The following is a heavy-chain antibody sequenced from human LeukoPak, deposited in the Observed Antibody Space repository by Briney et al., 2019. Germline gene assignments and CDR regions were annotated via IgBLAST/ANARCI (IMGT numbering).Heavy chain of an antibody. CDR3: ARGASSIRPAYYHGLDV. CDR1: GFTFSDHY. CDR2: IRDKANGYTT. V-gene: IGHV3-72*01. Sequence: GGSLRLSCVVSGFTFSDHYMDWVRQAPGKGLEWVGRIRDKANGYTTEYAAPVKGRYTISRDDSKNSLYLQMNSLKTEDTAVYYCARGASSIRPAYYHGLDVWGQGTTVTVSS. D-gene: IGHD2-2*01. J-gene: IGHJ6*02.